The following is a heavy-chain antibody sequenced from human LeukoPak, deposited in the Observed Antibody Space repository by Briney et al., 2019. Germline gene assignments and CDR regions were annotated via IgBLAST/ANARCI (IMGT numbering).Heavy chain of an antibody. J-gene: IGHJ6*03. V-gene: IGHV3-23*01. CDR1: GFTFSNYG. CDR2: IVGSGGNT. Sequence: PGGSLRLSCAASGFTFSNYGMSWVRQAPGKGLEWVSAIVGSGGNTYNADSVKGRFTISRDNSKNTLYLQMNSLRSDDSAVYYCAKPVAASYYYMDVWGKGTTVTVSS. CDR3: AKPVAASYYYMDV. D-gene: IGHD4-23*01.